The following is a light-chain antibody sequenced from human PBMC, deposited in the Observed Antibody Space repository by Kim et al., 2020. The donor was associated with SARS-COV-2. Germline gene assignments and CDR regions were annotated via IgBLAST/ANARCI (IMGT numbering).Light chain of an antibody. CDR1: SSDVGGYNY. CDR3: SSYTSSSAREVV. J-gene: IGLJ2*01. Sequence: QSALTQPASVSGSPGQSITISCTGTSSDVGGYNYVSWYQQHPGKAPKLMIYDVSKRPSGVSNRFSGSKSGNTASLTISGLRAADEADDSCSSYTSSSAREVVFGGGTQLPVL. CDR2: DVS. V-gene: IGLV2-14*01.